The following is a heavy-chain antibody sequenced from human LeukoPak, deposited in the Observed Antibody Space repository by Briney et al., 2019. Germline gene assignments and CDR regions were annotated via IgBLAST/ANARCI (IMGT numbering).Heavy chain of an antibody. CDR3: ARVLMVYAIPRWFDP. Sequence: SETLSLTCAVYGGSFSGYYWSWIRRPPGKGLEWIGEINHSGSTNYNPSLKSRVTISVDTSKNQFSLKLSSVTPADTAVYYCARVLMVYAIPRWFDPWGQGTLVTVSS. CDR2: INHSGST. J-gene: IGHJ5*02. CDR1: GGSFSGYY. V-gene: IGHV4-34*01. D-gene: IGHD2-8*01.